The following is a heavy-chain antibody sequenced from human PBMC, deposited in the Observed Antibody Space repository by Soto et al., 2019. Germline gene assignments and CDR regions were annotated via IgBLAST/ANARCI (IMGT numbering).Heavy chain of an antibody. CDR1: GFTLHNYP. D-gene: IGHD3-10*01. CDR3: ARHGERSFDQ. CDR2: GSSGSDT. V-gene: IGHV3-23*01. Sequence: EVQLLESGGGLIHPGGSLRLSCVDSGFTLHNYPMSWVRQAPGKGLEWVSAGSSGSDTYYADSVKGRFTISRDNSKNTVYLQMNSLRVEDTAIYYCARHGERSFDQWGQGTLVTVSS. J-gene: IGHJ4*02.